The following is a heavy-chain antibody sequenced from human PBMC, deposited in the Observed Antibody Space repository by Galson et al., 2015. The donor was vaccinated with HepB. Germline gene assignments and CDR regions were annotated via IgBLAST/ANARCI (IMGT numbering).Heavy chain of an antibody. CDR3: ARDKAFRGSYPGALFDY. V-gene: IGHV3-7*03. J-gene: IGHJ4*02. D-gene: IGHD1-26*01. CDR2: IKQDGSEK. CDR1: GFTFSSYW. Sequence: SLRLSCAASGFTFSSYWMSWVRQAPGKGLEWVANIKQDGSEKYYVDSVKGRFTISRDNAKNSLYLQMNSLRAEDTAVYYCARDKAFRGSYPGALFDYWGQGTLVTVSS.